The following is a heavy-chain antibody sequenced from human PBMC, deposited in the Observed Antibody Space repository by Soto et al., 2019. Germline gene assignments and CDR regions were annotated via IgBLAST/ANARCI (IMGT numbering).Heavy chain of an antibody. CDR1: GFTFTTYA. V-gene: IGHV3-30*04. CDR3: AKDQCFGGGRTCVYFDF. J-gene: IGHJ4*02. D-gene: IGHD2-15*01. CDR2: ISNDGRGK. Sequence: SLRLSCAASGFTFTTYAIHWVRQAPGKGLEWVAVISNDGRGKYYADSVKGRFTISRDNSKNTLYLQMNSLRSDDTAVYYCAKDQCFGGGRTCVYFDFWGQGTLVTVSS.